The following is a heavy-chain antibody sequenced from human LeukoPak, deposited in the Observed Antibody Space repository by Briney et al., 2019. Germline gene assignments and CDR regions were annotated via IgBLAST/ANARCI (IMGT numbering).Heavy chain of an antibody. CDR1: GYTFTSYG. Sequence: ASVKVSCKASGYTFTSYGMNWVRQAPGQGLEWMGWINTNIGNPTYAQGFTGRFVFSLDTSARTAYLQMSSLKAEDTAVYYCARGTYGGNSGDTFDIWGQGTMVTVSS. D-gene: IGHD4-23*01. CDR2: INTNIGNP. V-gene: IGHV7-4-1*02. J-gene: IGHJ3*02. CDR3: ARGTYGGNSGDTFDI.